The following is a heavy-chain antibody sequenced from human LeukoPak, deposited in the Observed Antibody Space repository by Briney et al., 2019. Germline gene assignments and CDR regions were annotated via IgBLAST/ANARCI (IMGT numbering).Heavy chain of an antibody. J-gene: IGHJ6*04. CDR1: GFAFSTYV. D-gene: IGHD6-13*01. CDR3: AKGPRSSWYHYGMDV. Sequence: GGSLRLSCAASGFAFSTYVMTWVRQAPGEGLEWVSVISGRGDYTYYADSMKGRFTISRDNSKNSLFLQMNSLRAEDTAVYYCAKGPRSSWYHYGMDVWGKGTTVTVSS. CDR2: ISGRGDYT. V-gene: IGHV3-23*01.